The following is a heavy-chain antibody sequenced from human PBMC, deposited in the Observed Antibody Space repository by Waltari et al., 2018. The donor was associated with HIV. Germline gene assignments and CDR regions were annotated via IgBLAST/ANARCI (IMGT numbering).Heavy chain of an antibody. CDR1: GCTFADAW. Sequence: EVQLVESGGGLVEPGGSLRLSLSASGCTFADAWMNWVRQAPGKGLEWVARIKGKTDAGTRDFAAPVKGRFSISRNYLKNTVDLQMNNLKTEDTALYYCAAGTGRSDFDYWGQGTLVTVSS. CDR2: IKGKTDAGTR. V-gene: IGHV3-15*01. J-gene: IGHJ4*02. CDR3: AAGTGRSDFDY. D-gene: IGHD7-27*01.